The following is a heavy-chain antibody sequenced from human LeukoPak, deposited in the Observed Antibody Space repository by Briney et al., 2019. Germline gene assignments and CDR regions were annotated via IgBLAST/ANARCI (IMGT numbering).Heavy chain of an antibody. CDR2: ISYTGTYI. V-gene: IGHV3-21*01. CDR1: AFSLNAYN. Sequence: GGSLRLSCADSAFSLNAYNMKWVRQAPGKGLEWVSSISYTGTYIYYADSVKGRFTISRDNAKNSLYLQMNSLRAEDTAVYYCASNVVPAAIGDDAFDIWGRRAMVTVSS. CDR3: ASNVVPAAIGDDAFDI. J-gene: IGHJ3*02. D-gene: IGHD2-2*02.